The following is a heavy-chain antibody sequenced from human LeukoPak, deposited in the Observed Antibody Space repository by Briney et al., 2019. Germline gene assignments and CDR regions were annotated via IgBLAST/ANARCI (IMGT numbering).Heavy chain of an antibody. CDR3: ARGGYHGDYLFDY. Sequence: PSETLSLTCAVYGGSFSGYYWSWIRQPPGKGLEWIGEINHSGSTNYNPSLKSRVTISVDTSKNQFSLKLSSVTAADTAVYYCARGGYHGDYLFDYWGQGTLVTVSS. J-gene: IGHJ4*02. D-gene: IGHD4-17*01. V-gene: IGHV4-34*01. CDR2: INHSGST. CDR1: GGSFSGYY.